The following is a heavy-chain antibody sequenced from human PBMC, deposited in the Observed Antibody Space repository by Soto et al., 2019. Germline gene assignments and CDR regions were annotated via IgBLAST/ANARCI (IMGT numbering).Heavy chain of an antibody. CDR3: ARDPLATRPAPYGDYVPKTDQLN. J-gene: IGHJ4*02. Sequence: QVQLVESGGGVVQPGRSLRLSCAASGFTFSSYGMHWVRQAPGKGLEWVAVIWYDGSNKYYADSVKGRFTISRDNSKNTLYLQMNSLRAEDTAVYYCARDPLATRPAPYGDYVPKTDQLNWGQGTLVTVSS. D-gene: IGHD4-17*01. CDR1: GFTFSSYG. CDR2: IWYDGSNK. V-gene: IGHV3-33*01.